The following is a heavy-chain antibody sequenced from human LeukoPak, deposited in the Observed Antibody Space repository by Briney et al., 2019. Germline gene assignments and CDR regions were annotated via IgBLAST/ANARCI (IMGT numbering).Heavy chain of an antibody. CDR3: TRHNYQFDFNS. V-gene: IGHV1-2*02. CDR2: INPNSGGT. D-gene: IGHD3-10*01. CDR1: GYNFTGYY. Sequence: ASVKVSCKASGYNFTGYYMHWVRQAPGQGLEWMGWINPNSGGTNYTQKFQGRFTMTRYTSINTVYMELSGLRSDDTAVYYCTRHNYQFDFNSWGQGTLVTVSS. J-gene: IGHJ4*02.